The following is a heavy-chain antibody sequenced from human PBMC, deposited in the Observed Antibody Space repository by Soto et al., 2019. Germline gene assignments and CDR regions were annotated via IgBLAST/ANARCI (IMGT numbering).Heavy chain of an antibody. D-gene: IGHD3-10*01. CDR3: AREVTMVRGARVYGLDV. CDR1: GYSFTNYY. J-gene: IGHJ6*02. V-gene: IGHV1-2*02. CDR2: INPNSDDTNGRGT. Sequence: QVQLVQSGAEVKKPGASVKVSCKASGYSFTNYYMQWVRQAPGQGLEWMGWINPNSDDTNGRGTNYEQKFQGRVIMTRDLPTSTAYMELSSLTSDDTAVYYCAREVTMVRGARVYGLDVWGQGTTVTVSS.